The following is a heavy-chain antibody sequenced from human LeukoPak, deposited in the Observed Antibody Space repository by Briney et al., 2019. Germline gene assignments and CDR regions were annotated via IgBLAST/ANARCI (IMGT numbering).Heavy chain of an antibody. J-gene: IGHJ4*02. CDR1: GFTFSTYW. CDR2: IKEDGGEQ. D-gene: IGHD6-19*01. Sequence: GGSLRLSCAASGFTFSTYWMTWVRQTPGKGLEWVANIKEDGGEQNYVDSVEGRFTISRDNTKNSVFLQMNSLSAEDTAIYYCARDRAVAGLFDNWGQGTLVTVSS. CDR3: ARDRAVAGLFDN. V-gene: IGHV3-7*01.